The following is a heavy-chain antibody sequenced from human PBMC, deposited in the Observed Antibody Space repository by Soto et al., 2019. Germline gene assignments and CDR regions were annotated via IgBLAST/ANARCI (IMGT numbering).Heavy chain of an antibody. CDR1: GYSFTRHD. J-gene: IGHJ5*02. CDR3: ARGAYNDYSHWFDP. Sequence: QVQLVQSGAEVRKPGASVRVSCKATGYSFTRHDINWLRQAAGQGLEWMGWMNPNSGNAVYAQKFQGRVTTTRNTCITTAYIEVTSLKSEDTAVYFCARGAYNDYSHWFDPWGQGTLVTVSS. D-gene: IGHD4-4*01. V-gene: IGHV1-8*01. CDR2: MNPNSGNA.